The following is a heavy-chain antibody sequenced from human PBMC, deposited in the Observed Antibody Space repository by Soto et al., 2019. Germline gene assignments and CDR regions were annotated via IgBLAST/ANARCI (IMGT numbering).Heavy chain of an antibody. J-gene: IGHJ1*01. CDR2: IWYDGSNK. V-gene: IGHV3-33*01. CDR3: ARDGVGYHDSSGYSAYFQH. CDR1: GFTFSNYG. Sequence: QVQLAESGGGVVQPGRSLRLSCAASGFTFSNYGMHWVRQAPGKGLEWVAVIWYDGSNKYYADSVKGRFTISRDNSKNTLYLQMNSLRAEDTAVYYCARDGVGYHDSSGYSAYFQHWGQGTLVTVSS. D-gene: IGHD3-22*01.